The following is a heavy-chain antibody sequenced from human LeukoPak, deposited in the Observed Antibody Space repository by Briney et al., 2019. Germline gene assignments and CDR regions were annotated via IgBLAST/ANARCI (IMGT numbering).Heavy chain of an antibody. V-gene: IGHV3-30*18. Sequence: GRSLRLSCAASGFTFSNYGMHWVRQAPGEGLEWVAVISYDGTNKYYADSVKGRFTISRDNSKNTLYLQMNSLRAEDTAVYYCAKDLGDYVLDYDAFDIWGQGTMVTVSS. CDR3: AKDLGDYVLDYDAFDI. CDR1: GFTFSNYG. J-gene: IGHJ3*02. CDR2: ISYDGTNK. D-gene: IGHD4-17*01.